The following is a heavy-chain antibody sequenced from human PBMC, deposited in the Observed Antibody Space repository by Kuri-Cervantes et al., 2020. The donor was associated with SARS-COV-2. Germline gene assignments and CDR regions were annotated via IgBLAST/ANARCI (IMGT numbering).Heavy chain of an antibody. Sequence: ASVKVSCKASGYTFTSYAMHWVRQAPGQRLEWMGWINAGNGNTKYSQKFQGRVTITRDTSASTAYMELSSLRSEDTAVYYCATAHIPVVPVAFDIWGQGTMVTVSS. CDR2: INAGNGNT. D-gene: IGHD2-21*01. CDR3: ATAHIPVVPVAFDI. J-gene: IGHJ3*02. CDR1: GYTFTSYA. V-gene: IGHV1-3*01.